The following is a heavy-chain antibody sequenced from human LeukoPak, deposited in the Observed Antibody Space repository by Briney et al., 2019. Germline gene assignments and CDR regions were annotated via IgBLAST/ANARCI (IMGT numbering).Heavy chain of an antibody. CDR3: ARSMVTVTSDAFDI. CDR2: INPNSGGT. D-gene: IGHD2-21*02. CDR1: GYTFTSYY. J-gene: IGHJ3*02. Sequence: ASVKVSCKASGYTFTSYYMHWVRQAPGQGLEWMGWINPNSGGTNYAQKFQGRVTMTTDTSTTTAYMELRSLRSDDTAVYSCARSMVTVTSDAFDIWGQGTMVIVSS. V-gene: IGHV1-2*02.